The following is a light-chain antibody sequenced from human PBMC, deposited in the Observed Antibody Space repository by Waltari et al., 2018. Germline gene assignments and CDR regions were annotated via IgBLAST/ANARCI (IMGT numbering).Light chain of an antibody. Sequence: DIQMTQSPSSLSASVGDRVTITCRASQSITTFLNCYQQRPGKAPKLQIYASSSLQSGVPSRVSGSGSGTDFTLTISSLQPEDFATYYCQQSYSTPSFGGGTKVEI. CDR2: ASS. V-gene: IGKV1-39*01. CDR1: QSITTF. CDR3: QQSYSTPS. J-gene: IGKJ4*02.